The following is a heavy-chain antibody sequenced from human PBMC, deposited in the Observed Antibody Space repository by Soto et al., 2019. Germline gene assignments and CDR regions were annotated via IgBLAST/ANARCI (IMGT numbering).Heavy chain of an antibody. V-gene: IGHV3-23*01. D-gene: IGHD6-19*01. CDR1: GFTFSNYA. Sequence: SGGSLRLSCAASGFTFSNYAMSWVRQAPGKGMEWVSAISGSGGSTHYVDSVKGRFTISRDNSKNTLYLQMNSLRADDTAVYYCAEEMGYCSNGEPTYDYGMHVWRQAPTVTV. J-gene: IGHJ6*02. CDR3: AEEMGYCSNGEPTYDYGMHV. CDR2: ISGSGGST.